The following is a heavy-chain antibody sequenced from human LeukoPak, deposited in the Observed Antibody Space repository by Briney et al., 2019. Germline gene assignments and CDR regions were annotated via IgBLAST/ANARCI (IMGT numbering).Heavy chain of an antibody. V-gene: IGHV1-69*13. J-gene: IGHJ4*02. CDR1: GYSFTSNY. CDR3: ARARGIAAAGTTYFDY. CDR2: IIPIFGTA. Sequence: SVKVSCKASGYSFTSNYIHWVRQAPGQGLEWMGGIIPIFGTANYAQKFQGRVTITADESTSTAYMELSSLRSEDTAVYYCARARGIAAAGTTYFDYWGQGTLVTVSS. D-gene: IGHD6-13*01.